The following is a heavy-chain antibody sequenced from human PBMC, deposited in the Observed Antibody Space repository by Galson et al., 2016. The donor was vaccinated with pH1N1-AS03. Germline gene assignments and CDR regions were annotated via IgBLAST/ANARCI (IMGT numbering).Heavy chain of an antibody. J-gene: IGHJ4*02. CDR1: GFTFSGYS. V-gene: IGHV3-21*01. CDR3: LRASDY. Sequence: SLRLSCAASGFTFSGYSMNWFRQAPGKGLEWVSSISRSSTYIYYADSVKGRFTISRDNAKNSLYLQMNSLRADDTAVYYCLRASDYWGQGTLVTVSS. CDR2: ISRSSTYI.